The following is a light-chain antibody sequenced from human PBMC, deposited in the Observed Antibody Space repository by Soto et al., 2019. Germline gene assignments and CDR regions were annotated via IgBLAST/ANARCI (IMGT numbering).Light chain of an antibody. CDR1: QNISPW. J-gene: IGKJ2*01. CDR2: KAS. Sequence: DIQMTQSPSTLSASVGDRVTITCRASQNISPWLAWYQQKPGKAPKILIYKASSLESGVPPRFSGSGSGTEFTLTISSLQPDDFATYYCQQYNTYSRTFGQGTKLEIK. CDR3: QQYNTYSRT. V-gene: IGKV1-5*03.